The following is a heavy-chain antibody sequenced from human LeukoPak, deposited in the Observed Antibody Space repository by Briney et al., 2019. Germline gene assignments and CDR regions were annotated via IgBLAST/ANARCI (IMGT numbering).Heavy chain of an antibody. V-gene: IGHV3-74*01. CDR2: VNTDGNNT. CDR1: GFTFSDYW. D-gene: IGHD4-17*01. J-gene: IGHJ4*02. Sequence: GGSLRLSCAASGFTFSDYWMHWVRQAPGKGLMWVSRVNTDGNNTTYADSVKGRFTISRDNAKNMFYLQMDSLRAEDTAVYYCARGRRDYGDYPYWGQGTLVTVSS. CDR3: ARGRRDYGDYPY.